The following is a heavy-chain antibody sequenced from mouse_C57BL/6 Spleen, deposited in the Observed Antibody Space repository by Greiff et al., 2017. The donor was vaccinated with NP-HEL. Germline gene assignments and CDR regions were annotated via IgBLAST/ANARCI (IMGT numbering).Heavy chain of an antibody. CDR1: GYTFTSYW. V-gene: IGHV1-61*01. CDR2: IYPSDSET. Sequence: VQLQQPGTELVKPGASVKLSCKASGYTFTSYWMHWVKQRPGQGLEWIGNIYPSDSETHYNQKFKDKATLTVDKSSSTAYMQLSSLTSEDSAVYYCARPGTSDYAMYYWGQGTSVTVSS. D-gene: IGHD3-3*01. CDR3: ARPGTSDYAMYY. J-gene: IGHJ4*01.